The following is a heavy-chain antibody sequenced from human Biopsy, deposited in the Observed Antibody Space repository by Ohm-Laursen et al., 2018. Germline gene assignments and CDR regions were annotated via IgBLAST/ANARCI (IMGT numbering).Heavy chain of an antibody. V-gene: IGHV1-69*06. CDR3: AKAGQTSGEYVVPRHFDS. D-gene: IGHD2-15*01. CDR1: GYNFDIYP. J-gene: IGHJ4*02. Sequence: SSVKVSCNASGYNFDIYPLFWVRQAPGQGFEWMGGIVPLFETTDSAQKFQGRVTITADRSTTTAFIELSGLTSEDTAIYYCAKAGQTSGEYVVPRHFDSWGQGTRVTVSS. CDR2: IVPLFETT.